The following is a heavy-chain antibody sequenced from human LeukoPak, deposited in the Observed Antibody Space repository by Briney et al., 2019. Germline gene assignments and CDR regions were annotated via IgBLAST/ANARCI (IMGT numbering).Heavy chain of an antibody. D-gene: IGHD2-15*01. J-gene: IGHJ4*02. CDR3: TLSGGIY. Sequence: GRSLRLSCTASGFTFGDNAMSRVRQAPGKGLEWVGFIRSKAYGGTTEYAASVKGRFTISRDDSKCIAYLQMNSLKTEDTAVYYCTLSGGIYWGQGTLVTVSS. V-gene: IGHV3-49*04. CDR2: IRSKAYGGTT. CDR1: GFTFGDNA.